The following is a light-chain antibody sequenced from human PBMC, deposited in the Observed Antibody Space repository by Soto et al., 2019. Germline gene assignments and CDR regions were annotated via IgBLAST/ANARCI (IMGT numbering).Light chain of an antibody. J-gene: IGKJ4*01. CDR1: ESFSGW. V-gene: IGKV1-5*03. Sequence: DIQMTQSPSTLSASVGDRVTITCRASESFSGWLAWYQQKPGKAPKVLIYKASTLESGVPSRFSGSGSGTEFTLSISSLQPDDFATYYCQQYNSNPLTFGGGTKVEIK. CDR3: QQYNSNPLT. CDR2: KAS.